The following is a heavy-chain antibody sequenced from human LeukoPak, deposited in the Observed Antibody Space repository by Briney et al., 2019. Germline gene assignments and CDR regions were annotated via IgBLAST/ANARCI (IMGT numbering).Heavy chain of an antibody. J-gene: IGHJ3*02. Sequence: ASVKVSCKASGYTFTSYAMNSVRHAPGQGLEWRGWINTNTGNPTYAQGFTRRVVFSLDTSLSTPYLQICSLTAEDTPVSYCARERGYSYGSPPYDAFDIWGQGTMVTVSS. CDR1: GYTFTSYA. CDR3: ARERGYSYGSPPYDAFDI. CDR2: INTNTGNP. D-gene: IGHD5-18*01. V-gene: IGHV7-4-1*01.